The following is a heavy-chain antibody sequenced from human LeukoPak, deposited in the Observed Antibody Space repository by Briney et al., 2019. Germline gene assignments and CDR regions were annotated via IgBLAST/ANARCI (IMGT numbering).Heavy chain of an antibody. D-gene: IGHD3-10*01. CDR1: GYTLTELS. CDR3: ATGFGGAFDC. J-gene: IGHJ4*02. Sequence: ASVKVSCKVSGYTLTELSMHWVRQAPGKGLEWMGGFDPEDGETIYAQKFQGRVTMTEGTSTDTAYMELSSLRSEDTAVYYCATGFGGAFDCWGQGTLVTVSS. CDR2: FDPEDGET. V-gene: IGHV1-24*01.